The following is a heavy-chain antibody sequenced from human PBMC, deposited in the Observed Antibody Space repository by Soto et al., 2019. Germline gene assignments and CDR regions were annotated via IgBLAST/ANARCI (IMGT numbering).Heavy chain of an antibody. CDR2: IRNKANSYST. CDR1: GFTFSDHY. V-gene: IGHV3-72*01. Sequence: EVQLVESGGGLVQPGGSLRLSRAASGFTFSDHYVDWVRQAPGKGLEWVARIRNKANSYSTEYAASAKGRFTISRDDSKNLGYLQMSSLKTEDTAVYYCARIRLGSYDLKYFDYWGQGTLVTVSS. D-gene: IGHD1-26*01. CDR3: ARIRLGSYDLKYFDY. J-gene: IGHJ4*02.